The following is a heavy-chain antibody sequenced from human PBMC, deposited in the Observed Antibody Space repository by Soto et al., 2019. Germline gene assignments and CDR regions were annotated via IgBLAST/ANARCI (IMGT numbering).Heavy chain of an antibody. CDR3: ARDSRPIMITFGGVIENDY. CDR1: GFTVSSNY. V-gene: IGHV3-66*01. J-gene: IGHJ4*02. D-gene: IGHD3-16*02. Sequence: GGSLRLSCAASGFTVSSNYMSWVRQAPGKGLEWVSVIYSGGSTYYADSVKGRFTISRDNSKNTLYLQMNSLRAEDTAVYYCARDSRPIMITFGGVIENDYWGQGTLVTVSS. CDR2: IYSGGST.